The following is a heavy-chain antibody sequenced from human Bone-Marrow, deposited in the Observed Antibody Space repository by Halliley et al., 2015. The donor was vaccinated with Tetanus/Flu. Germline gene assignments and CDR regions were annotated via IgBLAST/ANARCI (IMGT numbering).Heavy chain of an antibody. Sequence: TLSLTCTVSGGSISSSNWWSWVRQAPGKGLEWIGEISHSGATKYNPSLKSRVTISVDTSKNHLSLNLNSVTAADTAVYYCARHYRHWLFDYWGQGTLVTVSS. CDR2: ISHSGAT. J-gene: IGHJ4*02. CDR3: ARHYRHWLFDY. CDR1: GGSISSSNW. V-gene: IGHV4-4*02. D-gene: IGHD3-16*02.